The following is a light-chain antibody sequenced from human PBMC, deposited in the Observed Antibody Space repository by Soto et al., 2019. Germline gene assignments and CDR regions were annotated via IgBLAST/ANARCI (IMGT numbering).Light chain of an antibody. Sequence: DIVMTQSPDSLAVSLGERATINCKSSQSVLYSSNNNYQLAWYQQKPAQPPKLLIYWASTRESGVPDRFSGSGSGTDFTLTISSLQAEDVAVYYCQQYYTTPVTFGGGTKVEIK. CDR2: WAS. CDR3: QQYYTTPVT. J-gene: IGKJ4*01. CDR1: QSVLYSSNNNYQ. V-gene: IGKV4-1*01.